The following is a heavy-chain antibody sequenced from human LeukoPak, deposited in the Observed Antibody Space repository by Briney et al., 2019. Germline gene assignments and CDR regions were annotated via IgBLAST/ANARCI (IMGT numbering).Heavy chain of an antibody. CDR1: GGSMSNNY. J-gene: IGHJ4*02. CDR3: ARGGWSNDY. V-gene: IGHV4-59*08. D-gene: IGHD6-19*01. CDR2: VYYSGSA. Sequence: SETLSLTCTVSGGSMSNNYWSWIRQPPGKGMEWIGYVYYSGSADYNPSLKGRVAISVDTSRNQFSLRLSSVTAADTAVYFCARGGWSNDYWGPGTLVTVSS.